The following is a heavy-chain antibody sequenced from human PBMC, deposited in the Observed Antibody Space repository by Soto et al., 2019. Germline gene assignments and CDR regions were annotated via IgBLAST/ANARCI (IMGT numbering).Heavy chain of an antibody. J-gene: IGHJ4*02. V-gene: IGHV3-7*03. D-gene: IGHD1-7*01. Sequence: TGGSLRLSCAASGFTFSSYWMSWVRQAPGKGLEWVANIKQDGSEKYYVDSVKGRFTISRDNAKNSLYLQMNSLRAEDTALYYCAKGGYNWNSYLHYWGQGTLVTVSS. CDR2: IKQDGSEK. CDR1: GFTFSSYW. CDR3: AKGGYNWNSYLHY.